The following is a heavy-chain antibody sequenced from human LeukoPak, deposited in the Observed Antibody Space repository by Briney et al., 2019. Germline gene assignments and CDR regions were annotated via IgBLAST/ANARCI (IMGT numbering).Heavy chain of an antibody. D-gene: IGHD6-19*01. J-gene: IGHJ1*01. Sequence: SETLSLTCTVSGGSISDYYWSWVRQPAGKGLEWIGRINSSGNTRYNPSLKSRVTMSVDTSKNQFSLKLTSVTAADTAVYYCAREAVAGPKYFQHWGQGTLVTVSS. CDR3: AREAVAGPKYFQH. CDR1: GGSISDYY. V-gene: IGHV4-4*07. CDR2: INSSGNT.